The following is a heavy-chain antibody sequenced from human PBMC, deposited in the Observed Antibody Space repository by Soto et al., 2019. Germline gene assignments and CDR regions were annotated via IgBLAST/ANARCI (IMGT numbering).Heavy chain of an antibody. CDR2: IIYSGDI. CDR3: VRDLFLGYDILTGYYKAPLSYYGMDV. CDR1: GASISSYNY. D-gene: IGHD3-9*01. Sequence: ETLSLTCNVSGASISSYNYWGWFRQPPGKGLEWIGSIIYSGDIMYNPSLQSRLTLFVDTSKNQFSLKLSSVTAADTAVYYCVRDLFLGYDILTGYYKAPLSYYGMDVWGQGTTVTVSS. V-gene: IGHV4-39*02. J-gene: IGHJ6*02.